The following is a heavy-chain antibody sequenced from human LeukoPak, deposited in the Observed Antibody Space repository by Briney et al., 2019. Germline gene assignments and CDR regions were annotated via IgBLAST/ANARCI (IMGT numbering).Heavy chain of an antibody. Sequence: GGSLRLSCAASGFTFSSYGMHWVRQAPGKGLEWVAVIWYDGSDKYYTDSVKGRFTISRDNSKNTLYLQMNSLRAEDTATYCCARAGDAFDIWGQGTMVTVSS. J-gene: IGHJ3*02. CDR2: IWYDGSDK. V-gene: IGHV3-33*01. CDR3: ARAGDAFDI. CDR1: GFTFSSYG.